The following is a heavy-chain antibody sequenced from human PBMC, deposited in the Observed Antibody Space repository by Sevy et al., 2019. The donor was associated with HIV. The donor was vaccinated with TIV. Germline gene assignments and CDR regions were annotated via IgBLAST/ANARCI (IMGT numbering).Heavy chain of an antibody. D-gene: IGHD3-16*01. Sequence: RGSLRLSCAASGFTFSSYWMSWVRQAPGKGLEWVANIKQDGSEKYYVDSVKGRFTISRDNAKNSLYLQMNSLRAEDRAVYYCAREGGSTGGYYYAMDVWGQGTTVTVSS. CDR2: IKQDGSEK. CDR1: GFTFSSYW. V-gene: IGHV3-7*01. CDR3: AREGGSTGGYYYAMDV. J-gene: IGHJ6*02.